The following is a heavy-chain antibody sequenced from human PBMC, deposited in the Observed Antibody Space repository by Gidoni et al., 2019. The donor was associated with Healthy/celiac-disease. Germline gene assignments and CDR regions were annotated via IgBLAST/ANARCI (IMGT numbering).Heavy chain of an antibody. Sequence: QVQLQESGPGLVKPSETLSLTCAVSGYSISSGYYWGWIRQPPGKGLEWIGSIYHSGSTYYNPSLKSRVTISVDTSKNQFSLKLSSVTAADTAVYYCARDDFWSGYLTPFFDYWGQGTLVTVSS. V-gene: IGHV4-38-2*01. D-gene: IGHD3-3*01. CDR3: ARDDFWSGYLTPFFDY. CDR1: GYSISSGYY. CDR2: IYHSGST. J-gene: IGHJ4*02.